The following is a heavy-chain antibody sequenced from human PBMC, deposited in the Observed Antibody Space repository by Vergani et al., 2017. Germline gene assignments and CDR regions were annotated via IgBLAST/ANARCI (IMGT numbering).Heavy chain of an antibody. D-gene: IGHD6-19*01. J-gene: IGHJ4*02. CDR2: IIPIFGTA. V-gene: IGHV1-69*12. CDR3: ARVAVAGTLSEDYFDY. Sequence: QVQLVQSGAEVKKPGSSVNVSCKASGGTYSSYAISWVRQAPGQGLEWMGGIIPIFGTANYAQKFQGRVTITADESTSTAYMELSSLRSEDTAVYYCARVAVAGTLSEDYFDYWGQGTLVTVSS. CDR1: GGTYSSYA.